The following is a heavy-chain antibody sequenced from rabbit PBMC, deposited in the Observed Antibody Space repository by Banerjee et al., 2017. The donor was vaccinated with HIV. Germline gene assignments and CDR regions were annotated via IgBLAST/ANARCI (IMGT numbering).Heavy chain of an antibody. CDR3: VRDGDYGAPLNRLHL. D-gene: IGHD2-1*01. CDR1: GFTISSSYY. V-gene: IGHV1S40*01. Sequence: QSLEESGGGLVQPEGSLTLTCTASGFTISSSYYMCWVRQAPGKGLEWIGCIYAGSGSTWYASWVNGRFTIYSHNAQNTLYLEMNSLTAADTATYFCVRDGDYGAPLNRLHLWGQGTLVTVS. J-gene: IGHJ3*01. CDR2: IYAGSGST.